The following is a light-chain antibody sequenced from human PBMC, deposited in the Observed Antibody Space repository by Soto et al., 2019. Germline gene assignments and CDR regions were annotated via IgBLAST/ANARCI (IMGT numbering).Light chain of an antibody. J-gene: IGLJ2*01. Sequence: QSVLTQPPSASGSPGQSVTISCTGTSSDVGRYNYVSWYQQHPGKAPKLMIYEVNKRPSGVPDRFSGSKSDNTASLTVSGLQADDEADYYCSSYAGSNNVVFGGGTKLTVL. CDR3: SSYAGSNNVV. CDR1: SSDVGRYNY. V-gene: IGLV2-8*01. CDR2: EVN.